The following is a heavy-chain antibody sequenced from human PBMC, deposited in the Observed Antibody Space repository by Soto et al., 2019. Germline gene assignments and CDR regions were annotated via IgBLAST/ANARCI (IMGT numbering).Heavy chain of an antibody. CDR3: ARDHGGGITFE. Sequence: QVQLVQSGAEVKKPGASVKVSCKASGYTFTSYAISWVRQAPGQGLEWMGWISAYNGNTKYAQKLQGRVTMPTDTSTSTAYMERRSLRSDDTAVYYCARDHGGGITFEWGQGTLVTVSS. D-gene: IGHD3-16*01. CDR1: GYTFTSYA. CDR2: ISAYNGNT. V-gene: IGHV1-18*01. J-gene: IGHJ4*02.